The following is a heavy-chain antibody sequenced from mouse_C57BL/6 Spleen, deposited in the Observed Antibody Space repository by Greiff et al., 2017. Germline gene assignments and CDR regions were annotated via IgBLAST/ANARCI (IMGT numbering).Heavy chain of an antibody. V-gene: IGHV14-2*01. D-gene: IGHD2-1*01. J-gene: IGHJ4*01. CDR3: ARGYYGNYFYAMDD. Sequence: LVESGAELVKPGASVKLSCTASGFNIKDYYMHRVKQRTEQGLEWIGRIDPEDGETKYAPKFQGKATITADTSSTTAYLQRSSLTSEGTAVYYCARGYYGNYFYAMDDWGQGTSVTVSS. CDR1: GFNIKDYY. CDR2: IDPEDGET.